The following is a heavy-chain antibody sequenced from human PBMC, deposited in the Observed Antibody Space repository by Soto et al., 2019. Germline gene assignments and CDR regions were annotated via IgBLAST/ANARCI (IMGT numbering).Heavy chain of an antibody. D-gene: IGHD3-22*01. CDR3: AREYYYDSSGYYPQDAFDI. V-gene: IGHV1-69*04. J-gene: IGHJ3*02. CDR2: IIPILGIA. Sequence: SVKVSCKASGGTFSSYTISWVRQAPGQGLEWMGRIIPILGIANYAQKFQGRVTITADKSTSTAYMELSSLRSEDTAVYYCAREYYYDSSGYYPQDAFDIWGQGTMVTVSS. CDR1: GGTFSSYT.